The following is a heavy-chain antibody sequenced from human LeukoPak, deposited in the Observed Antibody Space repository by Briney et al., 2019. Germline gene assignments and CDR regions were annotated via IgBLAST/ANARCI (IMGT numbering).Heavy chain of an antibody. D-gene: IGHD3-22*01. V-gene: IGHV1-69*13. Sequence: SVKVSCKASGDTFSSYAICCVSPAPGQGLEWMGRVIHIFGTANYAQKFQGRVTITAEESTSTAYMELSSLRSEDTAVYYCARGGDYYDSSGYYSDYWGQGTLVTVSS. CDR1: GDTFSSYA. J-gene: IGHJ4*02. CDR3: ARGGDYYDSSGYYSDY. CDR2: VIHIFGTA.